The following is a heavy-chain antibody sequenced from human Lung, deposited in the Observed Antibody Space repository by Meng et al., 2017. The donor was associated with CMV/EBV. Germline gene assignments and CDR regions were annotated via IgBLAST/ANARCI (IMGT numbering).Heavy chain of an antibody. V-gene: IGHV3-21*01. J-gene: IGHJ6*02. CDR2: ISSSSSYI. CDR3: ARDYLIVGILEWLPFQRPSSNYYYYYGMDV. CDR1: GFTFSSYS. D-gene: IGHD3-3*01. Sequence: GESXKISXAASGFTFSSYSMNWVRQAPGKGLEWVSSISSSSSYIYYADSVKGRFTISRDNAKNSLYLQMNSLRAEDTAVYYCARDYLIVGILEWLPFQRPSSNYYYYYGMDVWGQGTXVTVSS.